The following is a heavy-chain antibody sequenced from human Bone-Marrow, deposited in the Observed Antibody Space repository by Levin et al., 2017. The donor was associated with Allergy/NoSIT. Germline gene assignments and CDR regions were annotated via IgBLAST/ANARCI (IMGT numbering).Heavy chain of an antibody. V-gene: IGHV3-30*03. D-gene: IGHD1-7*01. CDR1: GFTFSGYA. CDR3: ARAPELFGPHFFDH. CDR2: ISFDGNNK. Sequence: PGGSLRLSCAASGFTFSGYAMHWVRQAPGKGLEWVALISFDGNNKSYADSLRGRFTISRDNSKDTVVLEMNSLRAEDTAVYFCARAPELFGPHFFDHWGQGTLVTVSS. J-gene: IGHJ4*02.